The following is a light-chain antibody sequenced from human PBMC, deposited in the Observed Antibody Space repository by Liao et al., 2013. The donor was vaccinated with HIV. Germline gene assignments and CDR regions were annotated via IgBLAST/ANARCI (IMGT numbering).Light chain of an antibody. CDR2: YDT. J-gene: IGLJ2*01. Sequence: SYVLTQPPSVSVAPGKTATITCEGSSVGSKSVHWYQHQPGRAPVVVIFYDTDRPSGIPERFSGSNSGNTATLTISGTQAMDEADYYCQAWDSDTVVFGGGTKLTVL. V-gene: IGLV3-21*01. CDR3: QAWDSDTVV. CDR1: SVGSKS.